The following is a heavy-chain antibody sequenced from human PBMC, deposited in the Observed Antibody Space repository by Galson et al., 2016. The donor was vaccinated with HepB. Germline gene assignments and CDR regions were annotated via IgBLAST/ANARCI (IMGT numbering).Heavy chain of an antibody. CDR2: VGYNGDT. CDR3: SREWSSFEF. J-gene: IGHJ4*02. Sequence: SETLSLTCTVAGGSINNYYWHWIRQPPGKGLEWVGFVGYNGDTRYNPSLRGRITISLDTPKNQFSLKLNSLTSADTAVYYCSREWSSFEFWDQGILVTVSS. V-gene: IGHV4-59*01. CDR1: GGSINNYY. D-gene: IGHD2-15*01.